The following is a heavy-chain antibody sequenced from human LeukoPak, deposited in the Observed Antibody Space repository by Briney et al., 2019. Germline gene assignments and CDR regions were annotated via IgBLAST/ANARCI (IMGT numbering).Heavy chain of an antibody. J-gene: IGHJ4*02. D-gene: IGHD1-26*01. CDR2: IRYDGGNK. CDR3: ARDWAEGGSYFDY. V-gene: IGHV3-30*02. CDR1: GFTLSNYG. Sequence: GGSLRLSCAASGFTLSNYGIHWVRQSPGKGLEWVAFIRYDGGNKYYADSVKGRFTISRDNSKNTLYLQMNSLRAEDTAVYYCARDWAEGGSYFDYWGQGTLVTVSS.